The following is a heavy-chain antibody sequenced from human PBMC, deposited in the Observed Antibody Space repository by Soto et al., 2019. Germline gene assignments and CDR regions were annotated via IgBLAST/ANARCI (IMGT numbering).Heavy chain of an antibody. V-gene: IGHV3-7*01. J-gene: IGHJ4*02. Sequence: GGSLRLSCAASGFTFTNYYMSWVRQAQGKGLEWVANINEDGSERYYVDSVKGRFTVSRDNAKNSLYLQMNSLRAEDTAIYYCAKWGGGGCDYWGQGSLVTVSS. D-gene: IGHD3-16*01. CDR2: INEDGSER. CDR1: GFTFTNYY. CDR3: AKWGGGGCDY.